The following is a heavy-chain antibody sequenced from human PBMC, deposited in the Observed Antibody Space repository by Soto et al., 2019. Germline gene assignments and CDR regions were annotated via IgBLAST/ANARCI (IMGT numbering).Heavy chain of an antibody. CDR1: GGTFSSYA. D-gene: IGHD6-13*01. Sequence: VASVKVSCKASGGTFSSYAISWVRQAPGQGLEWMGGIIPIFGTANYAQKFQGRVTITADKSTSTAYMELSSLRSEDTAVYYCARPTYSSSWYGYYGMDVWGQGTTVTVSS. CDR3: ARPTYSSSWYGYYGMDV. J-gene: IGHJ6*02. CDR2: IIPIFGTA. V-gene: IGHV1-69*06.